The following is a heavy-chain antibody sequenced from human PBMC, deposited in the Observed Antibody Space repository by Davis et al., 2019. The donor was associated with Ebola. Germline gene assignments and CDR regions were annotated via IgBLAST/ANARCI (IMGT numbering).Heavy chain of an antibody. CDR3: ARAEDILTAYSQNYYYGVDV. V-gene: IGHV3-21*05. J-gene: IGHJ6*02. Sequence: GESLKISCAASGFTFSSYSMNWVRQAPGKGLEWVSYISSSSSYIYYADSVKGRFTVSRDNAKNSLYLQMNSLRAEDTAVYYCARAEDILTAYSQNYYYGVDVWGLGTTVSVSS. CDR1: GFTFSSYS. CDR2: ISSSSSYI. D-gene: IGHD3-9*01.